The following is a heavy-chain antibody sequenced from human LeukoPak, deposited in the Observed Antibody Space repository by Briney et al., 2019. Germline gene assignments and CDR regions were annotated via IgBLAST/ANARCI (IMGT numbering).Heavy chain of an antibody. CDR1: GFTFSSYG. CDR3: ARDLYYYDISAPPNWFDP. CDR2: IWYDGSNK. V-gene: IGHV3-33*01. Sequence: GGSLRLSCAASGFTFSSYGMHWVRQAPGKGLEWVAVIWYDGSNKYYADFVKGRFTISRDNSKNTLYLQMNSLRAEDTAVYYCARDLYYYDISAPPNWFDPWGQGTLVTVSS. D-gene: IGHD3-22*01. J-gene: IGHJ5*02.